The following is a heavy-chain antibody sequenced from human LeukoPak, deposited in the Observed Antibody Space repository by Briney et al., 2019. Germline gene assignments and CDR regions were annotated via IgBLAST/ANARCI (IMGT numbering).Heavy chain of an antibody. D-gene: IGHD3-10*01. CDR2: ISGSGGST. J-gene: IGHJ3*01. CDR1: GFTFSSYA. CDR3: AKGMYYYGSGSYSSD. Sequence: GGSLRLSCAASGFTFSSYAMRWVRQAPGKGLEWVSAISGSGGSTYYADSVKGRFTISRDNSKNTLYLQMNSLRAEDTAVYYCAKGMYYYGSGSYSSDWGQGTMVTVSS. V-gene: IGHV3-23*01.